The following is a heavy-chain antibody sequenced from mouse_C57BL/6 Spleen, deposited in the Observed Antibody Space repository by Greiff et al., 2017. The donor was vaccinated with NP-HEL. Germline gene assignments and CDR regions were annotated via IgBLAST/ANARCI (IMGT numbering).Heavy chain of an antibody. Sequence: VKLVESGPGLVQPSQSLSITCTVSGFSLTSYGVHWVRQSPGKGLEWLGVIWSGGSTDYNAAFISRLSISKDNSKSQVFFKMNSLQADDTAIYYCARMKVYGNFGYYAMDYWGQGTSVTVSS. CDR2: IWSGGST. V-gene: IGHV2-2*01. CDR3: ARMKVYGNFGYYAMDY. J-gene: IGHJ4*01. D-gene: IGHD2-1*01. CDR1: GFSLTSYG.